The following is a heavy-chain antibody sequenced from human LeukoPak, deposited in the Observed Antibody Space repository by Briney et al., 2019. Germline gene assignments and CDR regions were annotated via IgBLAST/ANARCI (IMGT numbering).Heavy chain of an antibody. Sequence: GGSLRLSCAASGFTFSSYAMSWVRQAPGKGLEWVSAISGSGGSTYYADSVKGRFTISRDNSKNTLYLQMNSLRAEDTAVYYCAKDSSSGWYGGYFDYWGQGTLVTVSS. V-gene: IGHV3-23*01. CDR3: AKDSSSGWYGGYFDY. CDR1: GFTFSSYA. J-gene: IGHJ4*02. D-gene: IGHD6-19*01. CDR2: ISGSGGST.